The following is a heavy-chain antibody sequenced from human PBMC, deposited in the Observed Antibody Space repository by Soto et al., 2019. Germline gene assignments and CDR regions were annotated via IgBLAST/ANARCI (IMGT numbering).Heavy chain of an antibody. Sequence: VPLVESGGGLVQPGGSLRLSCAGSGFTVSGSYMGWVRQAPGKGPEWVSTIYGDGTTYYADSVKGRFSVSRDNSKNTLYLQMYSLRAEDTALYYCARDRVSPARFGYWGQGTLVTVSS. V-gene: IGHV3-66*01. CDR2: IYGDGTT. CDR3: ARDRVSPARFGY. CDR1: GFTVSGSY. J-gene: IGHJ4*02.